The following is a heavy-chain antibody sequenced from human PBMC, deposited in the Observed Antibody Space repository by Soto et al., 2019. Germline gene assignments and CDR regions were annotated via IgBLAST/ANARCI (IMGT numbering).Heavy chain of an antibody. CDR2: ISAYNGNT. J-gene: IGHJ5*02. V-gene: IGHV1-18*04. CDR1: GYTFTSDY. Sequence: AAVKVSFKASGYTFTSDYMHWVRQAPGQGLEWMGWISAYNGNTNYAQKLQGRVTMTTDTSTSTAYMELRSLRSDDTAVYYCARVLHYYGSGSYYWFDPWGQGTLVTVSS. CDR3: ARVLHYYGSGSYYWFDP. D-gene: IGHD3-10*01.